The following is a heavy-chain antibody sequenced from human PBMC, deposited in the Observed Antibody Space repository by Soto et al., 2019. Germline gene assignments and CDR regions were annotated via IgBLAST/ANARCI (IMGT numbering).Heavy chain of an antibody. J-gene: IGHJ5*02. CDR3: ARGVGSGSYYNQYNWFDP. D-gene: IGHD3-10*01. V-gene: IGHV1-18*01. CDR1: GYTFTNYG. Sequence: QVQLVQSGGEVKKPGASVKVSCKASGYTFTNYGISWVRQAPGQGLEWMGWINVYNGNTKYAQKVQGRVTMTTDTSTSTAYMELRSLRSDDTAVYYYARGVGSGSYYNQYNWFDPWGQGTRVAVSS. CDR2: INVYNGNT.